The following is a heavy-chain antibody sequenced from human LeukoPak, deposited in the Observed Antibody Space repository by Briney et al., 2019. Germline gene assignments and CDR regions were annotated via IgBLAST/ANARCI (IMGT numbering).Heavy chain of an antibody. CDR1: GFTFSSYW. V-gene: IGHV3-74*01. D-gene: IGHD2-2*01. Sequence: GGSLRLSCAASGFTFSSYWMYWVRQAPGKGLVWVSRINSDGSTTSYADSVKGRFTISRDNAKNTLYLQMNSRRGEDTAVYYCTKDDDSTSYYFDYWGQETLVTVSS. CDR2: INSDGSTT. CDR3: TKDDDSTSYYFDY. J-gene: IGHJ4*02.